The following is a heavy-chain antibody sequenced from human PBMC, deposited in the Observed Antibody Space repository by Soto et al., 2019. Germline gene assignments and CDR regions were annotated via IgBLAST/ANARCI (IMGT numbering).Heavy chain of an antibody. Sequence: QVQLHESGPRLVKPSETLSLTCTVSGGSMIAYYWNWMRQPPGKGLQWIGYTYYSGSTTYNPSLKSRVTISVDSSKNQFSLKLDSVTPADTAVYYCARVLGTAGKRYFDYWGPGTLVTVSS. CDR3: ARVLGTAGKRYFDY. J-gene: IGHJ4*02. D-gene: IGHD6-13*01. CDR2: TYYSGST. CDR1: GGSMIAYY. V-gene: IGHV4-59*01.